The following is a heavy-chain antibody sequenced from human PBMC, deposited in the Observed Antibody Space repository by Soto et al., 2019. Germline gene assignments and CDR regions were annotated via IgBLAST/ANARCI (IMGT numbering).Heavy chain of an antibody. D-gene: IGHD2-2*01. Sequence: SETLSLTCTVSGGSVSSGSYYWSWIRQPPGKGLEWIGYIYYSGSTNYNPSLKSRVTISVDTSKNQFSLKLSSVTAADTAVYYCARGLPLAPSSLGRYYFDYWGQGTLVTV. V-gene: IGHV4-61*01. CDR3: ARGLPLAPSSLGRYYFDY. J-gene: IGHJ4*02. CDR1: GGSVSSGSYY. CDR2: IYYSGST.